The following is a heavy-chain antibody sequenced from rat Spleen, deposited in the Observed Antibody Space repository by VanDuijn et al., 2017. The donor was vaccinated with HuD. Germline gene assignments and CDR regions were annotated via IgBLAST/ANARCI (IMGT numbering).Heavy chain of an antibody. D-gene: IGHD1-1*01. CDR3: VRPAGTVVPNWYVH. Sequence: EVQLVESGGGLVQPGRSMILSCAASGFTFDSFPMAWVRQAPTKGLEWVATITTTGGNTYFRDSVKGRFTISRDNAKSTLYLQMDSLRSEDTATYYCVRPAGTVVPNWYVHWGQGTLVTVSS. CDR2: ITTTGGNT. V-gene: IGHV5-46*01. CDR1: GFTFDSFP. J-gene: IGHJ3*01.